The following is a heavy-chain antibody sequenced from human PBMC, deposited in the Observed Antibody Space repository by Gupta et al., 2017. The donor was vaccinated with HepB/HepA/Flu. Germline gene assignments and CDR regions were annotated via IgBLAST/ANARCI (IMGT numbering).Heavy chain of an antibody. CDR1: GSPFTVVG. Sequence: EEKLLEFGGGLVQPGGSLSLACATSGSPFTVVGFTWVRQAPGRGLEWVAAISGSGRNTYYADSVKGRFTMSRDSSTNTVYLQMDSLRAEDTALYFWAKQGVWHNTPLESWGQGTRVTVSS. CDR2: ISGSGRNT. V-gene: IGHV3-23*01. J-gene: IGHJ5*02. CDR3: AKQGVWHNTPLES. D-gene: IGHD3-3*01.